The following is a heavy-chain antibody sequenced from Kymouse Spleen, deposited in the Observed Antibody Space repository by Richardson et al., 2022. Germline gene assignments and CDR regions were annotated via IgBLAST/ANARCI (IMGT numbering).Heavy chain of an antibody. CDR1: GGSFSGYY. J-gene: IGHJ6*02. CDR2: INHSGST. CDR3: ARGRYSSGPYYYYYGMDV. Sequence: QVQLQQWGAGLLKPSETLSLTCAVYGGSFSGYYWSWIRQPPGKGLEWIGEINHSGSTNYNPSLKSRVTISVDTSKNQFSLKLSSVTAADTAVYYCARGRYSSGPYYYYYGMDVWGQGTTVTVSS. D-gene: IGHD6-19*01. V-gene: IGHV4-34*01.